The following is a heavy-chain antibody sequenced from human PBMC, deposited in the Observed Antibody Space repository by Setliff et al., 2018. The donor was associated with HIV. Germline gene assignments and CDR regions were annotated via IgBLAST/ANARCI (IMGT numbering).Heavy chain of an antibody. V-gene: IGHV1-24*01. J-gene: IGHJ6*04. CDR3: ASGKGVGGVIITGGLDV. CDR2: FDPEDGET. CDR1: GYTLTELS. D-gene: IGHD3-10*01. Sequence: ASVKVSCKISGYTLTELSIHWVRQAPGKGLEWMANFDPEDGETFYAQKFQGRLTMTEDTSTDTAYMELSSLTSEDTGVYYCASGKGVGGVIITGGLDVWGKGTTVTVSS.